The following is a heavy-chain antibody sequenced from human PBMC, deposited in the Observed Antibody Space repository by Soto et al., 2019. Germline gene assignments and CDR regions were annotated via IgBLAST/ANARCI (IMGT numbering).Heavy chain of an antibody. D-gene: IGHD5-18*01. J-gene: IGHJ6*02. CDR3: ASCSLYSYGVDYYYYYGMDV. V-gene: IGHV3-21*01. CDR2: ISSSSSYI. CDR1: GFTFSSYS. Sequence: GGSLRLSCAASGFTFSSYSMNWVRQAPGKGLEWVSSISSSSSYIYYADSVKGRFTISRDNAKNSLYLQMNSLRAEDTAVYYCASCSLYSYGVDYYYYYGMDVWGQGTTVTVSS.